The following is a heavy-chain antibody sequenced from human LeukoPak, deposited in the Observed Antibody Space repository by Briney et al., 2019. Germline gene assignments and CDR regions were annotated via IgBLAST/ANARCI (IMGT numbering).Heavy chain of an antibody. CDR1: GYTFTSNY. Sequence: ASVTVSCKASGYTFTSNYIHWVRQAPGQGLEWMGMIYPRDGSTSYAQKFQGRVTMTSDTSTSTVYMELSSLRSEDTAVYYCARESPMVYYFDFWGQGTPVTVSS. CDR2: IYPRDGST. CDR3: ARESPMVYYFDF. D-gene: IGHD3-10*01. V-gene: IGHV1-46*01. J-gene: IGHJ4*02.